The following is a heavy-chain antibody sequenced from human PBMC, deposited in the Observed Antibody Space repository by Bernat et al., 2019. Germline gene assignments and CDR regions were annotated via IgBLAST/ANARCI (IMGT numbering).Heavy chain of an antibody. CDR2: IYTGGTT. D-gene: IGHD4-17*01. Sequence: EVQLVETGGDLIQPGGSLRLSCAASGFTVNSNYMTWVRQTPGKGLEWVSIIYTGGTTYYADSVKGRFTISRDNSKNTLYLQMNSLRAEDTAVYYCAKDQGDYGDYFFDYWGQGTLVTVSS. CDR1: GFTVNSNY. V-gene: IGHV3-53*05. CDR3: AKDQGDYGDYFFDY. J-gene: IGHJ4*02.